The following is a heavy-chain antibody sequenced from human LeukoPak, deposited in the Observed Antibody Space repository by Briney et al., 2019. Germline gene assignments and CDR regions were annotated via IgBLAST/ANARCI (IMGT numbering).Heavy chain of an antibody. V-gene: IGHV3-15*01. Sequence: GGSLRLSCGASGFTFSNAWMSWVRQAPGKGLEWVGRIKSKTDGGTTDYAAPVKGRFTISRDDSKNTLFLQMNSLKTEDTAVYYCARVEPQRSEDYWGQGSLVTVSS. J-gene: IGHJ4*02. D-gene: IGHD1-14*01. CDR2: IKSKTDGGTT. CDR1: GFTFSNAW. CDR3: ARVEPQRSEDY.